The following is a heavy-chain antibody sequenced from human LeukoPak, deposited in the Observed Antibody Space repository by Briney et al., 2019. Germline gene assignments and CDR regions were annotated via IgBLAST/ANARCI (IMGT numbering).Heavy chain of an antibody. D-gene: IGHD2-15*01. V-gene: IGHV3-23*01. Sequence: GGSLRLSCAASGFTFSSYAMSWVRQAPGKGLEWVSAISGSGGSTYYADSVKGRFTISRDNSKNTLYLQMNSLRAEDTAVYYCAKGGGSHFYYGMDVWGQGTTVTVSS. CDR1: GFTFSSYA. J-gene: IGHJ6*02. CDR2: ISGSGGST. CDR3: AKGGGSHFYYGMDV.